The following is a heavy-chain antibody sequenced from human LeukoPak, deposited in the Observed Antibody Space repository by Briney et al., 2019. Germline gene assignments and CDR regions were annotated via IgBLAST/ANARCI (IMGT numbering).Heavy chain of an antibody. D-gene: IGHD6-19*01. CDR2: IYPRDGST. V-gene: IGHV1-46*01. J-gene: IGHJ4*02. Sequence: ASVKVSCKASGYTFTSNYIHWVRQAPGQGLEWMGMIYPRDGSTSYAQKFQGRVTITRDTSASTAYMELNSLRSEDTAVYYCARDSPVAGGGVDYWGQGTLVTASS. CDR3: ARDSPVAGGGVDY. CDR1: GYTFTSNY.